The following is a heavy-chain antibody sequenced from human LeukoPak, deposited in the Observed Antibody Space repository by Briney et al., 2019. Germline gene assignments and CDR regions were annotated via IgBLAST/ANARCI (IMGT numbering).Heavy chain of an antibody. CDR1: GGPMTNYY. CDR2: IYSSGST. D-gene: IGHD3-10*02. V-gene: IGHV4-4*07. CDR3: ARVGCSNSYCYVRGMDY. Sequence: SETLSLTCTVSGGPMTNYYWSWIRQPAGKGLEWVGRIYSSGSTNYNPSLKSRVTISVDTSKNQFSLHLSSVTAADTAVYYCARVGCSNSYCYVRGMDYWGQGTLVTVSS. J-gene: IGHJ4*02.